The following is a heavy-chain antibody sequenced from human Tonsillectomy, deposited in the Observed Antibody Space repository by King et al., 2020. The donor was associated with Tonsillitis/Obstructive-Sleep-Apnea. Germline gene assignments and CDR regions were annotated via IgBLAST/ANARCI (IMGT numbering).Heavy chain of an antibody. CDR3: AREYPYEIWSGYYPYYFDY. Sequence: VQLVESGGGLVQPGRSLRLSCAASGFTFSDYEMNWVRQAPGQGLEWVSYISSTGVSIYYADSVKGRFTIPRDNAKNSLYLQMNSLRAEDTAVYYCAREYPYEIWSGYYPYYFDYWGQVTLVTVSS. D-gene: IGHD3-3*01. J-gene: IGHJ4*02. CDR2: ISSTGVSI. V-gene: IGHV3-48*03. CDR1: GFTFSDYE.